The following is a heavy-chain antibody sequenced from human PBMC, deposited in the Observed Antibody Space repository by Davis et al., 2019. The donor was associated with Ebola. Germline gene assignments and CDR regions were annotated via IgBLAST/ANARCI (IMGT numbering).Heavy chain of an antibody. CDR3: AKEGYSSSWYGWGAFDI. Sequence: HTGGSLRLSCAASGFTFSSYWMHWVLQAPGKGLVWVSRINSDGSSTSYADSVKGRFTISRDNPKNYLYLQMNSLRAEDKALYYCAKEGYSSSWYGWGAFDIWGQGTMVTVSS. CDR2: INSDGSST. D-gene: IGHD6-13*01. J-gene: IGHJ3*02. V-gene: IGHV3-74*01. CDR1: GFTFSSYW.